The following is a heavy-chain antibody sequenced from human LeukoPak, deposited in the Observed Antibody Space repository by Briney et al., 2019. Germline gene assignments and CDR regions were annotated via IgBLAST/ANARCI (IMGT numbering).Heavy chain of an antibody. CDR3: ARGLRYPDY. CDR2: INHSGST. D-gene: IGHD1-14*01. CDR1: GGSFSGYY. J-gene: IGHJ4*02. Sequence: PSETLSLTCAVYGGSFSGYYWSWIRQPPGKGLEWIGEINHSGSTNDNPSLKSRVTISVDTSKNQFSLKLSSVTAADTAVYYCARGLRYPDYWGQGTLVTVSS. V-gene: IGHV4-34*01.